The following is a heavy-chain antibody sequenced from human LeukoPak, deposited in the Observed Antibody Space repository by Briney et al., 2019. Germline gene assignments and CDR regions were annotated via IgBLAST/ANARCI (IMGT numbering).Heavy chain of an antibody. J-gene: IGHJ6*02. CDR3: ARGGKTIFGVVSPGGMDV. CDR2: INPSGGST. V-gene: IGHV1-46*01. Sequence: GASVKVSCKASGYTFTSYYMHWVRQAPGQGLEWTGIINPSGGSTNYAQKFQGRVTMTRDTSTSTVYMELSSLRSEDTAVYYCARGGKTIFGVVSPGGMDVWGQGTTVIVSS. CDR1: GYTFTSYY. D-gene: IGHD3-3*01.